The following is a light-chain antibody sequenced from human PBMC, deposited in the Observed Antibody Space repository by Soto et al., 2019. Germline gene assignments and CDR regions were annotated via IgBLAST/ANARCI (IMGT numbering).Light chain of an antibody. CDR3: QHYNYWPYT. CDR2: DES. CDR1: QTIDNT. V-gene: IGKV3-15*01. Sequence: VLTQSPAPLSLSPGDRATLSCRASQTIDNTLAWYQRKTGQAPRLLIYDESTRATGVPARLSGSGSGTDLNLTISSLQSEDFAVYYCQHYNYWPYTCGQGTKVDIK. J-gene: IGKJ2*01.